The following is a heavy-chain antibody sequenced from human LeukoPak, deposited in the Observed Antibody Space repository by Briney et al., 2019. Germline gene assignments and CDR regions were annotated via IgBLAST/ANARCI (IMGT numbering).Heavy chain of an antibody. V-gene: IGHV4-34*01. CDR2: INHSGST. J-gene: IGHJ4*02. CDR3: ARLGGRIDY. D-gene: IGHD3-10*01. Sequence: SETLSLTCAVYGGSFSGYYWSWIRQPPGKGLEWIGEINHSGSTNYNPSLKSQVTISVDTSKNQFSLKLSSVTAADTAVYYCARLGGRIDYWGQGTLVTVSS. CDR1: GGSFSGYY.